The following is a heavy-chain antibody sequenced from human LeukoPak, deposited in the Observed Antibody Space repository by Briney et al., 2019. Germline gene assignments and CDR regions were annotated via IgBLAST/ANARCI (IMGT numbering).Heavy chain of an antibody. D-gene: IGHD7-27*01. J-gene: IGHJ4*02. CDR3: ATELGRPVDF. CDR2: ISNSGSST. CDR1: GLTFSSYA. V-gene: IGHV3-23*01. Sequence: PGGSLRLSCAAYGLTFSSYALNWVRQAPGKGLEWVSIISNSGSSTYYADSVKGRFTISRDNSKNTLYLQMSSLRVEDTAVYYCATELGRPVDFWGQGTLVTVSS.